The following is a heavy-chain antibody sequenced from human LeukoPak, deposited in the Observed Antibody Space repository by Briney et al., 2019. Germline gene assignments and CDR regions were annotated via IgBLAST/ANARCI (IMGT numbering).Heavy chain of an antibody. CDR1: GFTFSSSW. J-gene: IGHJ4*02. CDR2: INSDGSST. D-gene: IGHD6-6*01. CDR3: ARDPIAARPLDY. V-gene: IGHV3-74*01. Sequence: GGSLRLSCAVSGFTFSSSWMHWVRQAPGKGLVWVSRINSDGSSTSCADSVKGRFTISRDNAKNTLYLQMNSLRAEDTAVYYCARDPIAARPLDYWGQGTLVTVSS.